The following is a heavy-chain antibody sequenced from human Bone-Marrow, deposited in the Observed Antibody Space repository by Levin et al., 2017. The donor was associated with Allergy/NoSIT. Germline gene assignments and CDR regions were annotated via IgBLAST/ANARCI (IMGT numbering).Heavy chain of an antibody. CDR3: TTESIAVAGLFDY. CDR2: IRRKAEGGTA. J-gene: IGHJ4*02. D-gene: IGHD6-19*01. CDR1: GFTFINAW. V-gene: IGHV3-15*01. Sequence: PGGSLRLSCAASGFTFINAWMSWVRQAPGKGLEWVGRIRRKAEGGTADYAAPVKGRFTISRDDSKSTLYLQMNSLKTEDTAVYFCTTESIAVAGLFDYWGEGTLVTVSS.